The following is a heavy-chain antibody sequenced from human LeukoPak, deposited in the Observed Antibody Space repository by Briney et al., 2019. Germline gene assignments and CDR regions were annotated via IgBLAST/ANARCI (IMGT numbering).Heavy chain of an antibody. Sequence: PGGSLRLSCAASGFTFSFYSMTWVRQAPGKGLEWVSAISGSGGSTYYADSVKGRFTISRDKSKNTLYLQMNSLRAEDTAVYYCAKGLAVAGHFDYWGQGTLVTVSS. CDR1: GFTFSFYS. CDR2: ISGSGGST. J-gene: IGHJ4*02. V-gene: IGHV3-23*01. D-gene: IGHD6-19*01. CDR3: AKGLAVAGHFDY.